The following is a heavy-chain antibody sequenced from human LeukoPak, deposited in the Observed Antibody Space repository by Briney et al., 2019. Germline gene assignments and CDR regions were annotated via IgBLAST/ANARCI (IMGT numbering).Heavy chain of an antibody. CDR1: GGSFSGYY. CDR2: INHSGST. D-gene: IGHD6-19*01. CDR3: ARGRYSSGWYTSSAYYFDY. Sequence: SETLSLTCAVYGGSFSGYYWSWIRQPPGKGLEWIGEINHSGSTNYNPSLKSRVTISVDTSKNQFSLKLSSVTAADTAVYYCARGRYSSGWYTSSAYYFDYWGQGTLVTVSS. V-gene: IGHV4-34*01. J-gene: IGHJ4*02.